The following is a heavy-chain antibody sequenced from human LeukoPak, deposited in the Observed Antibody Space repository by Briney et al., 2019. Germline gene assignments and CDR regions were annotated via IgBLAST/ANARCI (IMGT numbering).Heavy chain of an antibody. CDR2: ISYSGSPS. Sequence: SETLSLTCTVSGVSISSTYFWGWVRQPPGKGLEWIGSISYSGSPSYYNPSLKSRVTISVDTSKNQFSLKLSSVTAADTAVYYCARDHHILQMVSAIPDAFDIWGQGTMVTVFS. CDR1: GVSISSTYF. D-gene: IGHD2-8*01. V-gene: IGHV4-39*01. J-gene: IGHJ3*02. CDR3: ARDHHILQMVSAIPDAFDI.